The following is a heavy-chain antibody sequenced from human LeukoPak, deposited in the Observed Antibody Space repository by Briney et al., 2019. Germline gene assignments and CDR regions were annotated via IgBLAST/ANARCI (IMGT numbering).Heavy chain of an antibody. Sequence: GGSLRLSCAASGFTFDDYGMSWVRQAPGKGLEWVANIKEDGSEIQYVDSVKGRFTISRDNAKNSLYLQMNSLRAEDTAVYYCARATASNWFDPWGQGTLVTVSS. V-gene: IGHV3-7*01. J-gene: IGHJ5*02. D-gene: IGHD2-21*01. CDR1: GFTFDDYG. CDR2: IKEDGSEI. CDR3: ARATASNWFDP.